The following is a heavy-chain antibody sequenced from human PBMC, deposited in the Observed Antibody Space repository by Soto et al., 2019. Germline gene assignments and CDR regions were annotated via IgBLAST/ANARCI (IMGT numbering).Heavy chain of an antibody. CDR2: IYYSGST. D-gene: IGHD2-15*01. J-gene: IGHJ5*02. CDR3: ARLIRGILQPQDWFDP. V-gene: IGHV4-39*01. CDR1: GGSISSSSYY. Sequence: SETLSLTCTVSGGSISSSSYYWGWIRQPPGKGLEWIGSIYYSGSTYYNPSLKSRVTISVDTSKNQFSLKLSSVTAADTAVYYCARLIRGILQPQDWFDPWGQGTLVTSPQ.